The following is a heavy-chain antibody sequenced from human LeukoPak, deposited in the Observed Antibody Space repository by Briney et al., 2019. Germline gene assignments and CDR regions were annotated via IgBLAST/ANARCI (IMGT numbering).Heavy chain of an antibody. D-gene: IGHD6-19*01. CDR2: IHHSGSR. CDR3: ARRGHASGSAGGWYFDL. Sequence: SETLSLTCTVSGGSIRSSYWNWIRQSPGKGLQWIGSIHHSGSRSLNPSLESRVTVSVDTSKNQFSLRLRSVTAADTAMYYCARRGHASGSAGGWYFDLWGRGTLVTVSS. J-gene: IGHJ2*01. V-gene: IGHV4-59*08. CDR1: GGSIRSSY.